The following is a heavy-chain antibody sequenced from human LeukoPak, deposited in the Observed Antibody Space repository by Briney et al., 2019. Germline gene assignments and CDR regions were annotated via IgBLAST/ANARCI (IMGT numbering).Heavy chain of an antibody. D-gene: IGHD6-6*01. Sequence: GGSLRLSCAASGFTFSSYSMNWVRQAPGKGLEWVSSISSSSSYIYYADSVKGRFTISRDNAKNSLYLQMNSLRAEDTAVYYCARLEYSSSSDYYYYMDVWGKGTTVTVSS. J-gene: IGHJ6*03. CDR3: ARLEYSSSSDYYYYMDV. V-gene: IGHV3-21*01. CDR2: ISSSSSYI. CDR1: GFTFSSYS.